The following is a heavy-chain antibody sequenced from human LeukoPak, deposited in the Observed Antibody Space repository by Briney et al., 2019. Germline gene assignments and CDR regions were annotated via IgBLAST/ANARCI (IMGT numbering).Heavy chain of an antibody. CDR1: GGSISNYY. V-gene: IGHV4-39*01. D-gene: IGHD4-17*01. CDR3: AKGRERVYGDFDY. J-gene: IGHJ4*02. Sequence: SETLSLTCTVSGGSISNYYWGWIRQPPGKGLEWIGSIYYSGSTYYNPSLKSRVTISVDTSKNQFSLKLSSVTAADTAVYYCAKGRERVYGDFDYWGQGTLVTVSS. CDR2: IYYSGST.